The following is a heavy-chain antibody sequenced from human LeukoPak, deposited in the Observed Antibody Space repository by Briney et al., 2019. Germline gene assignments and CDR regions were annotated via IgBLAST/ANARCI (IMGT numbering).Heavy chain of an antibody. Sequence: GGSLRLSCAASGFTVSSNYMSWVRQAPGKGLEWVSVIYSGGSTYYADSVKGRFTISRDNSKNTLYLQMNSLRAEDTAVYYCARQGGSYRLPWFNPWGQGTLVTVSS. D-gene: IGHD1-26*01. CDR1: GFTVSSNY. V-gene: IGHV3-53*01. J-gene: IGHJ5*02. CDR3: ARQGGSYRLPWFNP. CDR2: IYSGGST.